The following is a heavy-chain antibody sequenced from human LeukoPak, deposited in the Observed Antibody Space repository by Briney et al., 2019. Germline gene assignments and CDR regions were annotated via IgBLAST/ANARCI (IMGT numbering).Heavy chain of an antibody. CDR2: ISAYNGNT. J-gene: IGHJ4*02. D-gene: IGHD3-10*01. CDR1: GYTFTSYG. CDR3: ARYYSSRYYGSGSYYRGGFDY. Sequence: ASVKVSCKASGYTFTSYGISWVRQAPGQGLEWMGWISAYNGNTNYAQKLRGRVTMTTDTSTSTAYMELRSLRSDDTAAYYCARYYSSRYYGSGSYYRGGFDYWGQGTLVTVSS. V-gene: IGHV1-18*01.